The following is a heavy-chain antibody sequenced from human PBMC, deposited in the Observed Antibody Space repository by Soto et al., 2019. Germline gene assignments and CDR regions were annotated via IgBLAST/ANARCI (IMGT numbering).Heavy chain of an antibody. CDR3: ARATSWHGLDV. J-gene: IGHJ6*02. Sequence: QVQLVQSGAEVKKPGASVNVSCKASGYTLTSHYIHWVRQAPGQGLEWMGIINPGGVSKTYAQEFQGRITMTRDTSTSTVYMELSSLRSQDTAVYYCARATSWHGLDVCGQVTTVTVSS. V-gene: IGHV1-46*01. CDR2: INPGGVSK. CDR1: GYTLTSHY. D-gene: IGHD2-2*01.